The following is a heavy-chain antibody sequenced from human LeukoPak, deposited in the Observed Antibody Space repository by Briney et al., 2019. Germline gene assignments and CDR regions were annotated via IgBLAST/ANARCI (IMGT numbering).Heavy chain of an antibody. CDR1: GFTFDDYI. Sequence: GGSLRLSCAASGFTFDDYIMHWVRHAPGKGLEWVSLISWDGGSTYYADSVKGRFTISRDNSKNSLYLQMNSLRPEDTALYYCVKQMYSGSYYDYWGQGTLVTVSS. CDR3: VKQMYSGSYYDY. J-gene: IGHJ4*02. V-gene: IGHV3-43D*03. D-gene: IGHD1-26*01. CDR2: ISWDGGST.